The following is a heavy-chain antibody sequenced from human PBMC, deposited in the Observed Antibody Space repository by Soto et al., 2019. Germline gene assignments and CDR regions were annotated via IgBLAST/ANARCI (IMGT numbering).Heavy chain of an antibody. CDR2: INSGGGP. CDR1: GFTFKNYS. CDR3: ARADGPLPVPRLGS. D-gene: IGHD7-27*01. V-gene: IGHV3-23*01. J-gene: IGHJ5*02. Sequence: GGSLRLSCATSGFTFKNYSMSWVRQAPGKGLEWVSSINSGGGPYYADSVKGRVTISRDNSKNMLYLRMNSLRADDTAVYFCARADGPLPVPRLGSWGARALVPVSS.